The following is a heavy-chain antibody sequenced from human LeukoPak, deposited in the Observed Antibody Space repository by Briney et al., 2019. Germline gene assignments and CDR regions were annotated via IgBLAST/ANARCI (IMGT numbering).Heavy chain of an antibody. J-gene: IGHJ4*02. Sequence: GGSLRLSCAASGFTFSDYYMSWIRQAPGKGLEWVSYISSSGSTIYYADSVKGRFTISRDNAKNSLYLQMNSLRAEDTAVYYCARVLYYYDSSGYYAPFDYWGQGTLVTVSS. V-gene: IGHV3-11*01. D-gene: IGHD3-22*01. CDR2: ISSSGSTI. CDR1: GFTFSDYY. CDR3: ARVLYYYDSSGYYAPFDY.